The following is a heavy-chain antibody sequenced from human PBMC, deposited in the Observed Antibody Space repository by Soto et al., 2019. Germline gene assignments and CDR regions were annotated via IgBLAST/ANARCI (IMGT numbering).Heavy chain of an antibody. J-gene: IGHJ4*02. CDR2: INPSGGST. D-gene: IGHD3-3*01. Sequence: QVQLVQSGAEVKKPGASVKVSCKASGYTFTSYYMHWVRQAPGQGLEWMGIINPSGGSTSYAQKVQGRVTMTRDTSTSTVYMELSSLRSEDTAVYYCAREGDFWSGYYPQGPFDYWGQGTLVTVSS. V-gene: IGHV1-46*03. CDR1: GYTFTSYY. CDR3: AREGDFWSGYYPQGPFDY.